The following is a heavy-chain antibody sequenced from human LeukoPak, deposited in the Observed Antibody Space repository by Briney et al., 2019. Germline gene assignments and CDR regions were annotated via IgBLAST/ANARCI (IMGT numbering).Heavy chain of an antibody. CDR1: GYTFTSYN. CDR2: INPSGGST. V-gene: IGHV1-46*01. D-gene: IGHD1-7*01. Sequence: ASVKVSCKASGYTFTSYNMHWVRQAPGQGLEWMGIINPSGGSTSYAQKFQGRVTMTRDMSTSTVYMELSSLRSEDTAVYYCARAKSRTGTFDYWGQGTLVTVSS. J-gene: IGHJ4*02. CDR3: ARAKSRTGTFDY.